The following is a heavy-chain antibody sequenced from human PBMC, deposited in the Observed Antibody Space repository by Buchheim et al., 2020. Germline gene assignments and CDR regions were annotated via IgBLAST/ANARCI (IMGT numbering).Heavy chain of an antibody. J-gene: IGHJ6*02. CDR1: GFTFSSYA. Sequence: QVQLVESGGGVVQPGRSLRLSCAASGFTFSSYAMHWVRQAPGKGLEWVAVISYDGSNKYYADSVKGRFTISRDNSKNTLYLQMNSLRAEDTAVYYCAREGIAVAGTAVGLDYYGMDVWGQGTT. D-gene: IGHD6-19*01. CDR2: ISYDGSNK. CDR3: AREGIAVAGTAVGLDYYGMDV. V-gene: IGHV3-30-3*01.